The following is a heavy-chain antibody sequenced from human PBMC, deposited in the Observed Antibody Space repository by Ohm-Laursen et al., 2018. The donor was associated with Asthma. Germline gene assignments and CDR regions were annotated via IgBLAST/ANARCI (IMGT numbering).Heavy chain of an antibody. CDR3: ARGDFWSGYRLYYYYGMDV. D-gene: IGHD3-3*01. CDR1: GFTFSSYA. Sequence: SLRLSCAASGFTFSSYAMHWVRQAPGKGLEWVAVISYDGSNKYYADSVKGRFTISRDNSKNTLYLQMNSLRAEDTAVYYCARGDFWSGYRLYYYYGMDVWGQGTTVTVSS. J-gene: IGHJ6*02. V-gene: IGHV3-30-3*01. CDR2: ISYDGSNK.